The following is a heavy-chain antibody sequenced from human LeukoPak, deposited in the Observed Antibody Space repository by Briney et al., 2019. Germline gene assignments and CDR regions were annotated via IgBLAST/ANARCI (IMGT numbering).Heavy chain of an antibody. D-gene: IGHD6-19*01. CDR3: ARVKQWPVGFDY. J-gene: IGHJ4*02. V-gene: IGHV3-74*01. CDR2: INSDGSST. Sequence: GGSLRLSCAASGFTFSSYWMNWVRQAPGKGLVWVSRINSDGSSTSYADSVKGRFTISRDNAKNTLYLQMNSLRAEDTAVYYCARVKQWPVGFDYWGQGTLVTVSS. CDR1: GFTFSSYW.